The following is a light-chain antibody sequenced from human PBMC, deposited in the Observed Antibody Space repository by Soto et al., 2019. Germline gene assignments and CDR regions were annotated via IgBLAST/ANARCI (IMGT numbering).Light chain of an antibody. CDR2: TNN. V-gene: IGLV1-44*01. J-gene: IGLJ1*01. Sequence: QSVLTQPPSASATPGQRVTISCSGSNSNIGTNTANWYQQLPGTAPRLLIYTNNQRPSGVPQRFSGSKTGTSASLAIGGLQSEDGADYYCAAWDDSLGAYVVGTGTKVTVL. CDR3: AAWDDSLGAYV. CDR1: NSNIGTNT.